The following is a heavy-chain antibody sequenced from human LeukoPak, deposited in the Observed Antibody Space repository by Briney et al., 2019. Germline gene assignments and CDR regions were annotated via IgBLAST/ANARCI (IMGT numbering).Heavy chain of an antibody. D-gene: IGHD4-11*01. V-gene: IGHV3-74*01. Sequence: GGSLRLSCAASGFTFKDYWMHWVRQAPGKGLVWVARIISDGSSASYADSVKGRFTMSRDNAKNTLYLQMNSLRAEDTAVYYCVRVSNYHPDCWGQGTLVTVSS. CDR1: GFTFKDYW. J-gene: IGHJ4*02. CDR3: VRVSNYHPDC. CDR2: IISDGSSA.